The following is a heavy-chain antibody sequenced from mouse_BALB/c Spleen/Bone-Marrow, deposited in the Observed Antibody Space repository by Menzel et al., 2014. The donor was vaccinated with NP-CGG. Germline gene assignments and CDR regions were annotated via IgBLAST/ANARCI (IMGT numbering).Heavy chain of an antibody. CDR1: GYTFTSYT. CDR2: INPSSGYT. J-gene: IGHJ3*01. D-gene: IGHD1-1*02. Sequence: VQLQQSGAELARPGASVKMSCKASGYTFTSYTMHWVKPRPGQGLEWIGYINPSSGYTNYNQKFKDKATLTADKSSSTAYMQLSSLTSEDSAVYYCARDWTIPFAYWGQGTLVTVSA. V-gene: IGHV1-4*01. CDR3: ARDWTIPFAY.